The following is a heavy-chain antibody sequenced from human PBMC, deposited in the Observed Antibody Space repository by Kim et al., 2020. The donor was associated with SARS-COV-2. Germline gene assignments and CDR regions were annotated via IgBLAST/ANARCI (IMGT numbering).Heavy chain of an antibody. Sequence: FTTYADSVKGRFTISRDYGENTVYRQMDSLFAGDTALYYCARPSSSHFDFWGQGTLVTVSS. CDR2: FT. CDR3: ARPSSSHFDF. V-gene: IGHV3-11*06. J-gene: IGHJ4*02. D-gene: IGHD3-10*01.